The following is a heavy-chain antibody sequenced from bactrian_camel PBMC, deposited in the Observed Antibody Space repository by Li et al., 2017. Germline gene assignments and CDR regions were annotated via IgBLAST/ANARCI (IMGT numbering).Heavy chain of an antibody. CDR1: EYIPYKFC. V-gene: IGHV3S40*01. J-gene: IGHJ4*01. CDR3: VGVGYNF. CDR2: INRDGGSA. Sequence: DVQLVESGGGSVQAGGSLRLSCVATEYIPYKFCVGWFRQVPGKGFEWVSSINRDGGSAIYADSVQGRFTISRDNAKNILYLQMNSLKTEDTGAYYCVGVGYNFWGQGTQVTVS. D-gene: IGHD3*01.